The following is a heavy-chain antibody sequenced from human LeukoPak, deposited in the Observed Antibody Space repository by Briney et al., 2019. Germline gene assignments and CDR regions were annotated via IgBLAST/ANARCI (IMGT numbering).Heavy chain of an antibody. V-gene: IGHV3-21*06. Sequence: KTGGSLRLSCAASGFTFSSYSMGWVRQAPGKGLEWVSSISSGGSYLHYTASVKGRFTISRDNAKNLLFLQMNSLRAEDTAVYFCAKEGRSTTPGYWGQGTLVTVSS. CDR3: AKEGRSTTPGY. J-gene: IGHJ4*02. D-gene: IGHD2-2*01. CDR2: ISSGGSYL. CDR1: GFTFSSYS.